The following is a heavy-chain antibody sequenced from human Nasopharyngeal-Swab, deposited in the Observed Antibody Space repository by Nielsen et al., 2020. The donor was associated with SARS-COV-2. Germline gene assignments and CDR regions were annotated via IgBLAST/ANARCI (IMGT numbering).Heavy chain of an antibody. V-gene: IGHV3-48*04. CDR3: ARDHPITIFGVVELGSGMDV. Sequence: GGSLRLSCAASGFTFSNFRMNWVRQAPGKGLEWFSCISSNSDTKYYADSVKGRFTISRHNAKNSLYLQMNSLRAEDTAVYYCARDHPITIFGVVELGSGMDVWGQGTTVTVSS. J-gene: IGHJ6*02. CDR1: GFTFSNFR. D-gene: IGHD3-3*01. CDR2: ISSNSDTK.